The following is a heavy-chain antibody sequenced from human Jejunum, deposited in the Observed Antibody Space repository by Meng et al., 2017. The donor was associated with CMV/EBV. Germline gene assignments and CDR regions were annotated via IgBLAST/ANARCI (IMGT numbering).Heavy chain of an antibody. CDR1: A. D-gene: IGHD5-18*01. CDR3: AKDRGTGYSYGLYYFYYGMDI. Sequence: AMHWVRQAPGKGLEWVGVIWYDGSSKYYAGAVRGRFTVSRDNSENTLYLQMSSLRTEDTAVYFCAKDRGTGYSYGLYYFYYGMDIWGQGTTVTVSS. CDR2: IWYDGSSK. J-gene: IGHJ6*02. V-gene: IGHV3-33*06.